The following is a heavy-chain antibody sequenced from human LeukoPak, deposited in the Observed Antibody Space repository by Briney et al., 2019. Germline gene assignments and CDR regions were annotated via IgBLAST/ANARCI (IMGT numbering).Heavy chain of an antibody. CDR3: ARGQSSSSDFRFDY. J-gene: IGHJ4*02. CDR1: GDSVSSNIAA. D-gene: IGHD6-6*01. CDR2: TYYRSKWSN. V-gene: IGHV6-1*01. Sequence: SQTLSLTCAISGDSVSSNIAAWNWIRQSPSRGLEWLGRTYYRSKWSNDYAVSVKSRISINPDTSKNQFSLQLNSVTPEDTAEYYCARGQSSSSDFRFDYWGQGTLVTVSS.